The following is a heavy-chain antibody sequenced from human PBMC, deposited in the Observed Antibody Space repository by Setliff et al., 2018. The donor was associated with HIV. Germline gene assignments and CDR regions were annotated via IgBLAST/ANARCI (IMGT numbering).Heavy chain of an antibody. CDR1: GDTFRNYA. CDR2: IIPPVGAA. CDR3: ASPNVGCSGGTCYSGSAFDY. V-gene: IGHV1-69*13. Sequence: ASVKVSCKVSGDTFRNYALNWVRQAPGQGLEWMGGIIPPVGAAVYAQNFQGRVTITADESTSTAYMELRTLRSEDTAIYYCASPNVGCSGGTCYSGSAFDYWGEGSPVTVSS. J-gene: IGHJ4*02. D-gene: IGHD2-15*01.